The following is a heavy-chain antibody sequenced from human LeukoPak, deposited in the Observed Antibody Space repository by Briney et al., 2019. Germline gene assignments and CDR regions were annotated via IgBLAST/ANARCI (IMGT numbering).Heavy chain of an antibody. D-gene: IGHD3-10*01. CDR2: ISWNSGSI. V-gene: IGHV3-9*01. CDR1: GFTFDDYA. J-gene: IGHJ4*02. CDR3: ARDPPLMVRGVIKPVC. Sequence: AGGSLRLSCAASGFTFDDYAMHWVRQGPGKGLEWVSGISWNSGSIGYADSVKGRFTISRDNAKNSLYLQMNSLRAEDTAVYYCARDPPLMVRGVIKPVCWGQGTLVTVSS.